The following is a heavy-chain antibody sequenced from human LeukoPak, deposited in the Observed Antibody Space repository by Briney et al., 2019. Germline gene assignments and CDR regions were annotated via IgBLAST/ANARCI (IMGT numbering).Heavy chain of an antibody. V-gene: IGHV5-51*01. D-gene: IGHD2-15*01. CDR1: GYSFTSYW. CDR3: ARTVVVAASGIGNDY. Sequence: GESLKISCKGSGYSFTSYWIGWVRQMPGIGLEWMGIIYPGDSDTRYSPSFQGQVTISADKSISTAYLQWSSLKASDTAMYYCARTVVVAASGIGNDYWGQGTLVTVSS. J-gene: IGHJ4*02. CDR2: IYPGDSDT.